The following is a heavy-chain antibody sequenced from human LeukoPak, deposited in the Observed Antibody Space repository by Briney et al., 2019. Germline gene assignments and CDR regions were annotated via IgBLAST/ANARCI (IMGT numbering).Heavy chain of an antibody. Sequence: PGGSLRLSCAASGFTFSNYDMHWIRQAPGKGLELISYISKSGITTYYPDSVEGRFSISRDNAKNSVFLHINNLRAEDTAVYNCARVRGSYAFDYWGQGTLVTVSA. CDR1: GFTFSNYD. CDR3: ARVRGSYAFDY. J-gene: IGHJ4*02. CDR2: ISKSGITT. V-gene: IGHV3-11*01. D-gene: IGHD1-26*01.